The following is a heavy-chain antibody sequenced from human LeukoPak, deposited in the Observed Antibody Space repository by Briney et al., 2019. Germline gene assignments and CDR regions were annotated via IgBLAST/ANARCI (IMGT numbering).Heavy chain of an antibody. J-gene: IGHJ4*02. Sequence: GWALRLSCAASGFTFDEYCMSWVRQAPGKGLEWVSGINWNGGSTGYAGSVKGRCTISRANAKNCLYMKMNSLRAEATALYYCARGTLKAAATDFDYWGQGTLVTVSS. V-gene: IGHV3-20*04. CDR2: INWNGGST. CDR1: GFTFDEYC. CDR3: ARGTLKAAATDFDY. D-gene: IGHD6-13*01.